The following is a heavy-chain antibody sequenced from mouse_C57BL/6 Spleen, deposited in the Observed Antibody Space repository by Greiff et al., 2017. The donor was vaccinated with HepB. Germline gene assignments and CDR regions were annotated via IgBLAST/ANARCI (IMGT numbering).Heavy chain of an antibody. V-gene: IGHV1-26*01. Sequence: VQLQQSGPELVKPGASVKISCKASGYTFTDYYMNWVKQSHGKSLEWIGDINPNNGGTSYNQKFKGTATLTVDKSSSTAYMELRSLTSEDSAVYYCASGQFDYWGQGTTLTVSS. CDR2: INPNNGGT. J-gene: IGHJ2*01. CDR3: ASGQFDY. CDR1: GYTFTDYY.